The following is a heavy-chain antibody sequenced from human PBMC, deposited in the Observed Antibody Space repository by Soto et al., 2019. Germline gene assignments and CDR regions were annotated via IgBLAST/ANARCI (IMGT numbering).Heavy chain of an antibody. J-gene: IGHJ4*02. D-gene: IGHD6-6*01. CDR2: INPSGGST. Sequence: ASVNVSCKAAGYAFTIYYMHWVRQAPGQGLEWMGIINPSGGSTSYAQKFQGRVTMTRDTSTSTVYMELSSLRSEDTAVYYCARGSSIAAPVFDYWGQGTLVTVS. V-gene: IGHV1-46*01. CDR1: GYAFTIYY. CDR3: ARGSSIAAPVFDY.